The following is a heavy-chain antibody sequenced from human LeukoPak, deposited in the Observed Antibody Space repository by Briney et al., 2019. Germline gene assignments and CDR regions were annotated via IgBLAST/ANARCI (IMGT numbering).Heavy chain of an antibody. CDR2: MNTNTGKA. Sequence: ASVKVSCKASGYTFTSYGISWVRQVPGQGPEWLGWMNTNTGKATYAQDFRGRFVFSFDSSVSTAYLEITSLKAADTAVYYCAREEGGLDVWGQGTTVIVSS. J-gene: IGHJ6*02. V-gene: IGHV7-4-1*02. CDR3: AREEGGLDV. CDR1: GYTFTSYG.